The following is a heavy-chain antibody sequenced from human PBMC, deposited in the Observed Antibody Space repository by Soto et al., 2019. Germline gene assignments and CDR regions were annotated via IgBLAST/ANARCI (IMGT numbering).Heavy chain of an antibody. D-gene: IGHD3-16*01. Sequence: QVQLVQSGAEVKKPGASVKVSCKASGITSTTYAIHWVRQVPGQGLEWMGWINTGNGNTRYSQRFLGRVSLTTDTSASTASMDLSSLTSEDTAFYYCARAIRGYVTWGQGTLITVSS. CDR1: GITSTTYA. CDR3: ARAIRGYVT. J-gene: IGHJ5*02. CDR2: INTGNGNT. V-gene: IGHV1-3*04.